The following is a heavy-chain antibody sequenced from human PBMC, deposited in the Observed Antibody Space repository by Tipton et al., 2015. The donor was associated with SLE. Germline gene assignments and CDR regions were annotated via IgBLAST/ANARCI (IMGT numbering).Heavy chain of an antibody. CDR3: ASGYSGYSDAFDI. CDR1: GFTVSSNY. V-gene: IGHV3-53*01. Sequence: SLRLSCTASGFTVSSNYMSWVRQAPGKGLEWVPVIYSGGSTYYADSVKGRFTISRDNSKNTLYLQMNSLRAEDTAVYYCASGYSGYSDAFDIWGQGTMVTVSS. D-gene: IGHD5-12*01. CDR2: IYSGGST. J-gene: IGHJ3*02.